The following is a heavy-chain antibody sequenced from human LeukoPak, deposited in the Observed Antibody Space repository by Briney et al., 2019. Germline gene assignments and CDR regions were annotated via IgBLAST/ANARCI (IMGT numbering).Heavy chain of an antibody. V-gene: IGHV3-30*04. CDR2: ISDDEKDK. D-gene: IGHD3-22*01. CDR3: AREIRQYGTSGYFDY. CDR1: GFTLSSFS. Sequence: GKSLRLSCEASGFTLSSFSMHWVRQAPGKGLEWVAVISDDEKDKQYVDSVKGRFTISKDNSKDTLYLDMDSLRTEDTAMYYCAREIRQYGTSGYFDYWGQGMLVTVCS. J-gene: IGHJ4*02.